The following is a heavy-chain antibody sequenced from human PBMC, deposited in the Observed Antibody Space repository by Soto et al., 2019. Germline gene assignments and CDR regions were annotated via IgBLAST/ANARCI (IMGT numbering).Heavy chain of an antibody. CDR1: GGSISSGDYY. D-gene: IGHD3-22*01. J-gene: IGHJ4*02. Sequence: PSETLSLTCTVSGGSISSGDYYWSWIRQPPGKGLEWIGYIYYSGSTYYNPSLKSRVTISVDTSKNQFSLKLSSVTAADTAVYYCARDRDSSGTDYWGQGTLVTVSS. CDR3: ARDRDSSGTDY. CDR2: IYYSGST. V-gene: IGHV4-30-4*01.